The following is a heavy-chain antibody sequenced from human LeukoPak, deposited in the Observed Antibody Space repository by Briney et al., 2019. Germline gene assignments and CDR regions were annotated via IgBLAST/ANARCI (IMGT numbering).Heavy chain of an antibody. CDR1: GFTFSSYI. CDR3: ARGYTHGLDV. D-gene: IGHD5-18*01. J-gene: IGHJ6*02. V-gene: IGHV3-21*01. CDR2: ISGSNNYI. Sequence: GGSLRLSCAASGFTFSSYIMNWIRQAPGKGLEWVSSISGSNNYIYYEDSVKGRFTISRDNAKNSLYLQMNSLRADDTAVYYCARGYTHGLDVWGQGTTVTVSS.